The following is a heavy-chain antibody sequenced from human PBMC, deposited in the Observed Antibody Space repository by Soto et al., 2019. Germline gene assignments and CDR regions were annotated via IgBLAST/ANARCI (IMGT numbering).Heavy chain of an antibody. D-gene: IGHD1-26*01. J-gene: IGHJ5*02. CDR2: ISAYNGNT. Sequence: GASVKVSCKASGYTFTSYGISWVRQAPGQGLEWMGRISAYNGNTNYAQKLQGRVTMTTDTSTSTAYMELRSLRSDDTAVYYCARDLVSGWELGQDWFDPWGQGTLVTVSS. CDR1: GYTFTSYG. V-gene: IGHV1-18*01. CDR3: ARDLVSGWELGQDWFDP.